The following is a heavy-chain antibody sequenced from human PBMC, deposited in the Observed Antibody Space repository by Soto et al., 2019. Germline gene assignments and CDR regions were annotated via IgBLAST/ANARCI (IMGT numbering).Heavy chain of an antibody. CDR2: INTDGSIT. Sequence: PGGSLGLSCAASGLIFSNYKMHWVRQAPGKGLVWVSRINTDGSITDYADSVKGRFTVSRDNAKNTMYLQMNSLTADDTAVYYCARDTNGLHYWGQGTLVTVSS. CDR3: ARDTNGLHY. J-gene: IGHJ4*02. CDR1: GLIFSNYK. D-gene: IGHD2-8*01. V-gene: IGHV3-74*01.